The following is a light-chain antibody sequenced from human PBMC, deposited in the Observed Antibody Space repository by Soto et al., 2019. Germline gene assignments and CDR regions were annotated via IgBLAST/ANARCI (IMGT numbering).Light chain of an antibody. CDR3: TSYTSSNTRKV. CDR2: DVS. CDR1: SSDVGGYNY. J-gene: IGLJ3*02. Sequence: QSALTQPASVSGSPGQSITISCTGTSSDVGGYNYVSWYQQHPGKAPKLMIYDVSNRPSGVSNRFSGSKSGNTASLTISGLQAEDEADYYCTSYTSSNTRKVFGGGTKLTVL. V-gene: IGLV2-14*01.